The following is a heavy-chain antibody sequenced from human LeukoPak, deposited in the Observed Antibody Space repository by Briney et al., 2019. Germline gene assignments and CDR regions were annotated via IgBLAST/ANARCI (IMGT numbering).Heavy chain of an antibody. Sequence: GGSLSLSCAAFGFIFDDYGMRWVRQAPGKGLEWVSGIIWNGGSTGYADSVKGRFTISRDNAKNSLYLQMNSLRAEDTALYYCARVQLVDYYYYSYMDVWGKGTTVTVSS. V-gene: IGHV3-20*04. CDR2: IIWNGGST. J-gene: IGHJ6*03. CDR1: GFIFDDYG. D-gene: IGHD6-6*01. CDR3: ARVQLVDYYYYSYMDV.